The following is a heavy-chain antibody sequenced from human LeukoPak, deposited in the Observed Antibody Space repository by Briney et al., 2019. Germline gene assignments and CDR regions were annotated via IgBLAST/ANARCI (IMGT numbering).Heavy chain of an antibody. CDR1: GYTFTSYG. V-gene: IGHV1-18*01. CDR3: AREAEDYDILTGPYRFDY. Sequence: ASVKVSCKASGYTFTSYGISWVRQAPGQGLEWMGWISAYNGNTNYAQKLQGRVTMTTDTSTSTAYMELRSLRSDDTAVYYCAREAEDYDILTGPYRFDYWGQGTLVTVSS. D-gene: IGHD3-9*01. CDR2: ISAYNGNT. J-gene: IGHJ4*02.